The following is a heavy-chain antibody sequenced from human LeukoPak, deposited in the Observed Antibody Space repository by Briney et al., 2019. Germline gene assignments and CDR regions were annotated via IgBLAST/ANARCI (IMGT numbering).Heavy chain of an antibody. CDR3: AKGYTFGPNWFDP. Sequence: GGSLRLSCAASGFTFSSYAMSWVRQAPGKGLEWVSAISGSDGGTYYADSVKGRFTVSRDNSKNMLSLQMNTLRAEDTAIYYCAKGYTFGPNWFDPWGQGTLVTVSS. D-gene: IGHD5-18*01. CDR1: GFTFSSYA. J-gene: IGHJ5*02. CDR2: ISGSDGGT. V-gene: IGHV3-23*01.